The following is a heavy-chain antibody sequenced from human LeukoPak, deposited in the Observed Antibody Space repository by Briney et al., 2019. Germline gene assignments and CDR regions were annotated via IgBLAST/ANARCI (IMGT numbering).Heavy chain of an antibody. D-gene: IGHD3-16*01. J-gene: IGHJ4*02. Sequence: PGGSLRLSCAASGFTFSSYWMSWVHQAPGKGLEWVANIKQDGSEKNYMDSVKGRFTISRDNAKNSLLLQMNSLRVEDTAVYYCARERGGQSNDYLHGGPFDYWGQGTLVTVSS. CDR2: IKQDGSEK. CDR1: GFTFSSYW. CDR3: ARERGGQSNDYLHGGPFDY. V-gene: IGHV3-7*05.